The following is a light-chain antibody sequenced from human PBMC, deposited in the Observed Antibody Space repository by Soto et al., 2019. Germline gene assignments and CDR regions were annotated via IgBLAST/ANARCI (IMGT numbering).Light chain of an antibody. V-gene: IGLV1-47*01. CDR2: RND. Sequence: QSVLTQPPSTTGTPGQRVTISCSGRTSNIGYNFVYWYQHLPGTAPKLLIYRNDERPSGVPDRFSGSKSGTSASLVISGLRSEDEADYYCAAWDGSLSAWVFGGGTKLTVL. J-gene: IGLJ3*02. CDR1: TSNIGYNF. CDR3: AAWDGSLSAWV.